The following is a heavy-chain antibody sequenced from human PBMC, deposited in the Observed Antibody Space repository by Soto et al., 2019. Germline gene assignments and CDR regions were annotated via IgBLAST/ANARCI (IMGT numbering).Heavy chain of an antibody. D-gene: IGHD3-22*01. CDR1: GFSLSNARMG. CDR3: ARRWTHYYDSSGYHGSAFDI. Sequence: QVTLKESGPVLVKPTETLTLTCTVSGFSLSNARMGVSWIRQPPGKALEWLAHIFSNDEKSYSTSLKSRLTISKDNSKSQVVLTMTNMDPVDTATYYCARRWTHYYDSSGYHGSAFDIWGQGTMVTVSS. V-gene: IGHV2-26*01. J-gene: IGHJ3*02. CDR2: IFSNDEK.